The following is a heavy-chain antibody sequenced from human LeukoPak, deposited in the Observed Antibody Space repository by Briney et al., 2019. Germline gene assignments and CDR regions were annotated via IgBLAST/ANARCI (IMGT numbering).Heavy chain of an antibody. CDR1: GASISSSSYY. V-gene: IGHV4-39*01. CDR2: IYYSGST. J-gene: IGHJ4*02. CDR3: ARRGGSSGWYYFDY. Sequence: TSETLSLTCTVSGASISSSSYYWGWIRQPPGRGLEWIGSIYYSGSTYYNPSLKSRVTISVDTSKNQFSLNLSSVTAADTAVYYCARRGGSSGWYYFDYWGQGTLVTVSS. D-gene: IGHD6-19*01.